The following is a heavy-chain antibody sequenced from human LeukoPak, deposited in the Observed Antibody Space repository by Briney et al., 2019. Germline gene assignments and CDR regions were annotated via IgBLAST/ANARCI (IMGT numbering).Heavy chain of an antibody. V-gene: IGHV3-33*01. CDR1: GFTFSSYG. D-gene: IGHD3-16*01. CDR2: IWYDGSNK. CDR3: AREDGDYDWGSFDY. J-gene: IGHJ4*02. Sequence: GGSLRLSCAASGFTFSSYGMHWVRQAPGKGLEWVAVIWYDGSNKYYADSVKGRFTISRDNSKNTLYLQMNSMRAEDTAVYYCAREDGDYDWGSFDYWGQGTLVTVSS.